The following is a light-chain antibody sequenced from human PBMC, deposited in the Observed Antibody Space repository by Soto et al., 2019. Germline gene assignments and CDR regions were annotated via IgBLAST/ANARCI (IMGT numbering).Light chain of an antibody. CDR2: KAS. V-gene: IGKV1-5*03. CDR1: QSISSW. Sequence: DIQLTQSPSTLSSSVGDRVTITCRASQSISSWLAWYQQKPGKAPKLLIYKASSLESGVPSRFSGSGSGTEFTLTISSLQPDDFATYYCQQYNSYPYTFGQGTKLEIK. CDR3: QQYNSYPYT. J-gene: IGKJ2*01.